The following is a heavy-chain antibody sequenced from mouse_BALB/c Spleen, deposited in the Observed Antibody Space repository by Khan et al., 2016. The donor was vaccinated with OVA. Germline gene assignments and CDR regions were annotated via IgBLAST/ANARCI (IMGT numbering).Heavy chain of an antibody. CDR3: RISTINA. Sequence: EVQLVESGAELVKPAASLKLSCTASGYNIKDIYIHWVKQRPEKGLERIRRTDPANGNTKYDPKFQGKATITADTSYNTAYLQLSSLTSEDTAVYYCRISTINAWGQGTTLTVSS. CDR2: TDPANGNT. J-gene: IGHJ2*01. V-gene: IGHV14-3*02. CDR1: GYNIKDIY.